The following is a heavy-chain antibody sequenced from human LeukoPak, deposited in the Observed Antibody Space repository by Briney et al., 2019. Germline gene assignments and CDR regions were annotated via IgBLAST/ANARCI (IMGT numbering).Heavy chain of an antibody. J-gene: IGHJ4*02. CDR3: ARDNARALFDY. V-gene: IGHV4-38-2*02. CDR1: GYSISSGYY. D-gene: IGHD5-24*01. CDR2: IYHSGST. Sequence: KPLETLSLTCAVSGYSISSGYYWGWIRQPPGKGLEWIGSIYHSGSTYYNPSLKSRVTISVDTSKNQFSLKLSSVTAADTAVYYCARDNARALFDYWGQGTLVTVSS.